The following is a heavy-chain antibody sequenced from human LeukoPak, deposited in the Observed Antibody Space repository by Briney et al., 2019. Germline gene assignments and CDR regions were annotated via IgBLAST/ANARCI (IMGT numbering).Heavy chain of an antibody. CDR3: ARGWRGGSFDY. J-gene: IGHJ4*02. CDR2: INTSGST. V-gene: IGHV4-4*07. Sequence: SETLSLTCTGTGGSISSYYWSWIRQPAGKGLEWIGRINTSGSTNYNPSLKSRVTVSVDTSKNQFSLKLSSVTAADTAFYYCARGWRGGSFDYWGQGTLVTVSS. D-gene: IGHD3-10*01. CDR1: GGSISSYY.